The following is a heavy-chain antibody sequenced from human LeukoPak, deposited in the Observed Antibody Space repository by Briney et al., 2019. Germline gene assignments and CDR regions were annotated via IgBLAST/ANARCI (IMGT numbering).Heavy chain of an antibody. CDR3: ARYSSSDAFDI. D-gene: IGHD5-12*01. J-gene: IGHJ3*02. V-gene: IGHV3-53*01. Sequence: GGSLRLSCAASGFTFSSYSMNWVRQAPGKGLEWVSFIYSGGTTYYADSVQGRFTISRDISKNTLYLQMNILRAEDTAVYYCARYSSSDAFDIWGQGTMVTVSS. CDR1: GFTFSSYS. CDR2: IYSGGTT.